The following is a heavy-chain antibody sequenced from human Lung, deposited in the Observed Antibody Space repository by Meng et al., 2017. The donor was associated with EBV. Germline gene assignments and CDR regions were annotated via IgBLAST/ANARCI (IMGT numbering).Heavy chain of an antibody. J-gene: IGHJ4*02. CDR3: ASGTPGRSYCDY. Sequence: HGHLLQVGTEVKNPGASCRVSCKAPGYTFGSYGICWVRQAPGQGLEWMGWFVNYVDTYPAPKFQGRVTMTTDTHTNTAFMELRSLTSDDTAVYYCASGTPGRSYCDYWGQGTLVTVSS. V-gene: IGHV1-18*01. CDR1: GYTFGSYG. CDR2: FVNYVDT. D-gene: IGHD2-15*01.